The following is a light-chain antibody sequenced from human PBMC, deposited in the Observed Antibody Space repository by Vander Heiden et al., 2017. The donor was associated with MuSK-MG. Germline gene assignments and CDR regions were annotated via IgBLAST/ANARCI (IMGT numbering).Light chain of an antibody. CDR3: QHNYSFPD. J-gene: IGKJ5*01. CDR2: AAS. V-gene: IGKV1D-12*01. Sequence: DIQMTQSPSSVSASVGDRGTSTCRASQSINSWLAWYQQKPGEAPQLLIYAASTVQSGVPSRFSGSGSGTDFTLTINSLQHEDFENYFCQHNYSFPDFGQGTRLESK. CDR1: QSINSW.